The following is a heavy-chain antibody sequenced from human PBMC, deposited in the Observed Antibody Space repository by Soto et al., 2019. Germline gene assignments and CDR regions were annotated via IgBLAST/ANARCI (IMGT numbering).Heavy chain of an antibody. CDR2: IYYSGTT. D-gene: IGHD5-18*01. CDR1: GGSVSSGAYL. Sequence: SETLSLTCTVSGGSVSSGAYLWSWLRQHPGKGLEWIGYIYYSGTTHYNPSLESRVTISIDTPKNQFSLKLSSVTAADTAVYYCARVWDTAVHYIDYWGQGTLVTVSS. J-gene: IGHJ4*02. V-gene: IGHV4-31*03. CDR3: ARVWDTAVHYIDY.